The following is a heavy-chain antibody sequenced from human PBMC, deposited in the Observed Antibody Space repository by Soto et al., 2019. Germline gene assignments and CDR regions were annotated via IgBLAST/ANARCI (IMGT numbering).Heavy chain of an antibody. V-gene: IGHV3-30*18. J-gene: IGHJ4*02. D-gene: IGHD6-13*01. CDR1: GFTFSTYG. CDR2: MSYDGTKE. Sequence: HPGGSLRLSCAASGFTFSTYGMHWVRQAPGKGLEWVAAMSYDGTKEYYVDSVKGRFTIARDNSRNTLFLQLNSLGAEDTAVYYCAKEYGSTWIDHWGQGTLVTVSS. CDR3: AKEYGSTWIDH.